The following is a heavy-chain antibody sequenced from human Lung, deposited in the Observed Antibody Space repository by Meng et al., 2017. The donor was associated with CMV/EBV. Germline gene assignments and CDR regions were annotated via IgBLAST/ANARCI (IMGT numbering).Heavy chain of an antibody. Sequence: GGSLRLXCVGSGFTFSTYSIIWVRQAPGQGLELVSYISSSSSTIYYGDSVKGRFTISRDNARNSIYLQMNSLRPEDTAVYYCARVRTYFDHSGYLDCWGQGNXV. CDR3: ARVRTYFDHSGYLDC. D-gene: IGHD3-22*01. CDR1: GFTFSTYS. J-gene: IGHJ4*02. V-gene: IGHV3-48*04. CDR2: ISSSSSTI.